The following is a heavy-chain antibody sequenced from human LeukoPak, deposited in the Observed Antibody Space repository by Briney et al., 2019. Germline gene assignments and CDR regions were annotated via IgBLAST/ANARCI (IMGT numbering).Heavy chain of an antibody. J-gene: IGHJ4*02. CDR3: ARASSLGWQWLSDFDY. D-gene: IGHD6-19*01. V-gene: IGHV1-18*01. CDR2: ISAYNGNT. CDR1: GYTFTSYG. Sequence: EASVKVSCKASGYTFTSYGISWVRQAPGQGLEWMGWISAYNGNTNYAQKLQGRVTMTTDTSTSTAYMELRSLRSEDTAVYYCARASSLGWQWLSDFDYWGQGTLVTVSS.